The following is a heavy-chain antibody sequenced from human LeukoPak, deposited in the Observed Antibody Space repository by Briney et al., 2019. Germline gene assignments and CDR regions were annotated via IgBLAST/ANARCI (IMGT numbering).Heavy chain of an antibody. J-gene: IGHJ3*02. Sequence: PGGSLRLSCAASGFTFSIYSMNWVRQAPGEGLEWVSSISSSSSYIYYADSVKGRFTISRDNAKNSLYLQMNSLRAEDTAVYYCAVVGATMSLKAFDIWGQGTMVTVSS. V-gene: IGHV3-21*01. CDR2: ISSSSSYI. CDR3: AVVGATMSLKAFDI. CDR1: GFTFSIYS. D-gene: IGHD1-26*01.